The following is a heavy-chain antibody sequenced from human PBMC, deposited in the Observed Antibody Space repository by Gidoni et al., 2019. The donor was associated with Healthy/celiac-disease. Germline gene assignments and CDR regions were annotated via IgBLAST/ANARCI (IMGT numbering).Heavy chain of an antibody. V-gene: IGHV3-48*03. D-gene: IGHD5-12*01. J-gene: IGHJ4*02. CDR2: ISSSGSTI. CDR3: AREIGPRDGYNPYYFDY. CDR1: GFTLSRYE. Sequence: EVQLVESGGGLVQPGGSLRLSCAASGFTLSRYEMNWVRQAPGKGLEWGSYISSSGSTIYYADSVKGRFTISRDNAKNSLYLQMNSLRAEDTAVYYCAREIGPRDGYNPYYFDYWGQGTLVTVSS.